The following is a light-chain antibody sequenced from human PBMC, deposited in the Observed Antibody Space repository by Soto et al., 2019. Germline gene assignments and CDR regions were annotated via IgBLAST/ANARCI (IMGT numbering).Light chain of an antibody. J-gene: IGKJ1*01. Sequence: DIQMTQSPSTVSASVGDIVTITCRASQSISSWLAWYQQKPGKAPNLLIYKASSLESGVPSRFSGSGSGTEFTLTISRLQPDDFATYYCQQYNIYPWTFGQGTKVEIK. V-gene: IGKV1-5*03. CDR2: KAS. CDR1: QSISSW. CDR3: QQYNIYPWT.